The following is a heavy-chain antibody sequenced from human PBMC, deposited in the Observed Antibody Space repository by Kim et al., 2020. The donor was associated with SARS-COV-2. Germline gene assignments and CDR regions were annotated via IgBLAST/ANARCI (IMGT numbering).Heavy chain of an antibody. Sequence: GGSLRLSCVASGLTFSNYAMSWVRQPPGKGLEWVSGISGRGGSSHYATSVKGRFTVSRDISRNTVFLQMSRLRAEDTAIYYCVKDQQYILWLEKLSGSAKHYAMDVWGQGTTVTVSS. D-gene: IGHD3-9*01. CDR3: VKDQQYILWLEKLSGSAKHYAMDV. CDR1: GLTFSNYA. V-gene: IGHV3-23*01. CDR2: ISGRGGSS. J-gene: IGHJ6*02.